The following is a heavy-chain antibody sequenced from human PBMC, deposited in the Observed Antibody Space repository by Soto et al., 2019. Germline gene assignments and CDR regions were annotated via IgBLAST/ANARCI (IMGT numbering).Heavy chain of an antibody. CDR2: ISYDGSNK. CDR3: AKPIMITFGGVIAHFDF. V-gene: IGHV3-30*18. D-gene: IGHD3-16*02. J-gene: IGHJ4*02. Sequence: QVQLVESGGGVVQPGRSLRLSCAASGFTFSSYGMHWVRQAPGKGLEWVAVISYDGSNKYYADSVKGRFTISRDNSKNTLYLQMNSLRAEDTAVYYCAKPIMITFGGVIAHFDFWGQGTLVTVSS. CDR1: GFTFSSYG.